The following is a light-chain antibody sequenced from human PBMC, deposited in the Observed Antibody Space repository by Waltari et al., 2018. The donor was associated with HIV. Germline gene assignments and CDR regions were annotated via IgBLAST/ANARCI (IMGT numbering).Light chain of an antibody. J-gene: IGLJ2*01. CDR3: QSYYLTNVV. CDR1: SGNIGSSF. Sequence: NFMLTQPHSVSESPGKTVTISCTRSSGNIGSSFVSWYQRRPGSAPTTLIYEDDKRPSGVPDRFSDSIDSSSNSASLTISGLKTEDEADYYCQSYYLTNVVFGGGTKLTVL. CDR2: EDD. V-gene: IGLV6-57*04.